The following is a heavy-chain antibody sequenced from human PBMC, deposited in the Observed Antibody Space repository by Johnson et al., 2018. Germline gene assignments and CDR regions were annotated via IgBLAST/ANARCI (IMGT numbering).Heavy chain of an antibody. V-gene: IGHV1-46*01. D-gene: IGHD1-26*01. CDR2: INPSGGST. CDR1: GYTFTSYY. J-gene: IGHJ6*02. Sequence: QVQLVESWAEVKKPGASVKVSCKASGYTFTSYYMHWVRQAPGQGLEWMGIINPSGGSTSYAQKFQGRVTMTRDTSTSTVYMELSRLRAEDTAVYSWARGRGAGVHRLHYSYSGMEVGGQGTTVTVS. CDR3: ARGRGAGVHRLHYSYSGMEV.